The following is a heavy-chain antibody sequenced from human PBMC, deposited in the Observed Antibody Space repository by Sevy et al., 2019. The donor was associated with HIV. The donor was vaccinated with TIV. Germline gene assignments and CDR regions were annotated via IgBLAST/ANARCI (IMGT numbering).Heavy chain of an antibody. V-gene: IGHV1-24*01. D-gene: IGHD2-21*01. J-gene: IGHJ5*02. CDR1: GYSLSKLS. CDR3: ATVGLAYYSGSSYYQGDWFDP. Sequence: ASVKVSCKVFGYSLSKLSMHWVRQAPGKGLEWMGSLDPGNGEITYAQTLQGRVTMTEDTSTDTAYMELSGLTSEDTATYYCATVGLAYYSGSSYYQGDWFDPWGQGTLVTVSS. CDR2: LDPGNGEI.